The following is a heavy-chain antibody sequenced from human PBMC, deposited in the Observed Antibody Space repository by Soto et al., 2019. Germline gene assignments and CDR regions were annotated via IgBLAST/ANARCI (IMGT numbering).Heavy chain of an antibody. CDR3: AREPHYYGSGSLDAFDI. V-gene: IGHV1-69*13. CDR1: GGTFSSYA. J-gene: IGHJ3*02. Sequence: SVKVSCKASGGTFSSYAISWVRQAPGQGLEWMGGIIPIFGTANYAQKFRGRVTITADESTSTAYMELSSLRSEDTAVYYCAREPHYYGSGSLDAFDIWGQGTMVTVSS. CDR2: IIPIFGTA. D-gene: IGHD3-10*01.